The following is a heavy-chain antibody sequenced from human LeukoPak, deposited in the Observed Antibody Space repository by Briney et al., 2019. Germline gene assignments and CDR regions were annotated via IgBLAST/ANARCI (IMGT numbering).Heavy chain of an antibody. CDR2: ISSSSSTI. J-gene: IGHJ4*02. V-gene: IGHV3-48*01. CDR1: GFTFSSYS. Sequence: GGSLRLSCAASGFTFSSYSMNWVRQAPGKGLEWVSYISSSSSTIYYADSVKGRFTISRDNAKNSLYLQMNSLRAEDTAVYYCARGDDSGYYDYFDYWGQGALVTVSS. D-gene: IGHD3-22*01. CDR3: ARGDDSGYYDYFDY.